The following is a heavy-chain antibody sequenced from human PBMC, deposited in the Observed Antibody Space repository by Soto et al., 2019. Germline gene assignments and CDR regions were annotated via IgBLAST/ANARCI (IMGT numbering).Heavy chain of an antibody. CDR2: IIPIFGTA. J-gene: IGHJ5*02. CDR1: GGTFSSYA. V-gene: IGHV1-69*01. CDR3: ARGGAGCSRTSCYKERYNLFDP. D-gene: IGHD2-2*02. Sequence: QVQLVQSGAEVKKPGSSVKVSCKASGGTFSSYAISWVRQAPGQGLEWMGGIIPIFGTANYAQKFQGRVTITADEATSTAYMELSSLRSEDTAVYYCARGGAGCSRTSCYKERYNLFDPWGQGTLVTVSS.